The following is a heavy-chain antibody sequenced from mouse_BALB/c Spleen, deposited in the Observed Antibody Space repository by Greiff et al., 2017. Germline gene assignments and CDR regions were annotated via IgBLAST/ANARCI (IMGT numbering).Heavy chain of an antibody. V-gene: IGHV1-54*01. CDR1: GYAFTNYL. Sequence: VQLQQSGAELVRPGTSVKVSCKASGYAFTNYLIEWVKQRPGQGLEWIGVINPGSGGTNYNEKFKGKATLTADKSSSTAYMQLSSLTSDDSAVYFCARDGYGNHYDYWGQGTSVTVSS. CDR2: INPGSGGT. J-gene: IGHJ4*01. CDR3: ARDGYGNHYDY. D-gene: IGHD2-10*02.